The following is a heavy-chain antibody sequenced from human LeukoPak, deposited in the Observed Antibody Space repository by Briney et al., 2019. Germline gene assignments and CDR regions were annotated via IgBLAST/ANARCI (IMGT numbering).Heavy chain of an antibody. V-gene: IGHV3-11*04. CDR2: ISSSGSTI. CDR1: GFTFSDYY. J-gene: IGHJ5*02. Sequence: TGGSLRLSCAASGFTFSDYYMSWIRQAPGKGLEWVSYISSSGSTIYYADSVKGRFTISRDNAKNSLYLQMNSLRAEDTAVYYCARGGGYCSSTSCPTNWFDPWGQGTLVTVSS. CDR3: ARGGGYCSSTSCPTNWFDP. D-gene: IGHD2-2*01.